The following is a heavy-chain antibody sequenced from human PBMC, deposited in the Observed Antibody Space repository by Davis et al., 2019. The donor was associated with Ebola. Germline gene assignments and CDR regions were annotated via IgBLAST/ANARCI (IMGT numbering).Heavy chain of an antibody. CDR3: ARGPIAAAGLYNWFDP. D-gene: IGHD6-13*01. CDR1: GGSFSGYY. CDR2: INHSGST. V-gene: IGHV4-34*01. J-gene: IGHJ5*02. Sequence: SETLSLTCAVYGGSFSGYYWSWIRQPPGKGLEWIGEINHSGSTNYNPSLKSRVTISVDTSKNQFSLKLSSVTAADTAVYYCARGPIAAAGLYNWFDPWGQGTLVTVSS.